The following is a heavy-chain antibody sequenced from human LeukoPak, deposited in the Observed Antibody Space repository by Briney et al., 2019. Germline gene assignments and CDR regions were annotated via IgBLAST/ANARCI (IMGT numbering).Heavy chain of an antibody. CDR1: GYTFTGYY. J-gene: IGHJ4*02. D-gene: IGHD3-22*01. V-gene: IGHV1-2*02. CDR2: INPNSGGT. Sequence: GASVKVSCKASGYTFTGYYMHWVRQAPGQGLEWMGWINPNSGGTNYAQKFQGRVTMTRDTSISTAYMELSRLRSDDTAVYYCARDQGGYYYDSSGYYYGDYWGQGTLVTVSS. CDR3: ARDQGGYYYDSSGYYYGDY.